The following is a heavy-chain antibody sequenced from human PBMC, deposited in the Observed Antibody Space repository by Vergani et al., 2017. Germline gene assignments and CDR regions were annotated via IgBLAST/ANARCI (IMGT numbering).Heavy chain of an antibody. CDR1: GGSITSSSYY. J-gene: IGHJ4*02. V-gene: IGHV4-39*01. Sequence: QLHLQESGPGLVKPSETLSLTCTVSGGSITSSSYYWGWIRQPPGKGLEWIGNIYHSGCAYYNPSLKVRVTISVDTSKNQFSLEVTSVTAADTAIYFCARTESFILRYCHWALWGQGTLVTVSS. D-gene: IGHD3-9*01. CDR3: ARTESFILRYCHWAL. CDR2: IYHSGCA.